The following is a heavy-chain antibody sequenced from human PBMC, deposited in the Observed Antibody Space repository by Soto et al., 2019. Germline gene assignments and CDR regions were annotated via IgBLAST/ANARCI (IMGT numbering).Heavy chain of an antibody. D-gene: IGHD3-3*01. CDR2: ITGSGGDT. J-gene: IGHJ4*02. CDR3: AKGSAPPLPSFLDS. V-gene: IGHV3-23*01. CDR1: GFTFSNFV. Sequence: GGSLRLSCAASGFTFSNFVMSWVRQAPGKGLEWVSAITGSGGDTYYADSVKGRFTTSRDHSKNTLYLQVSSLRAEDTALYYCAKGSAPPLPSFLDSWGKGPRVPVSP.